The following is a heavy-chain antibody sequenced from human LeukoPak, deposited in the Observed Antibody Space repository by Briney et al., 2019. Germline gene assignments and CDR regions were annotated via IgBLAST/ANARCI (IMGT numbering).Heavy chain of an antibody. Sequence: GGSLRLSCAASGFTFSSHAISWVRQAPGKGLEWVSAVSANGSTTYYADSVKGRFTISRDNSRNTLSLQMNSLRAEDTAVYYCARENYMNSLDYWGQGTLVTVSS. CDR1: GFTFSSHA. J-gene: IGHJ4*02. CDR3: ARENYMNSLDY. CDR2: VSANGSTT. V-gene: IGHV3-23*01. D-gene: IGHD5-24*01.